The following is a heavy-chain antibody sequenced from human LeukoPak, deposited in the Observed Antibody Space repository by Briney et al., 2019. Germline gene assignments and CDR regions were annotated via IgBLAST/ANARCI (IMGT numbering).Heavy chain of an antibody. CDR2: IWYDGSNK. V-gene: IGHV3-33*01. CDR3: ARTRGWDVINDAFDI. D-gene: IGHD3-10*01. Sequence: GRSLRLSCAASGFTFSSDGMHWVRQAPGKGLEWVAVIWYDGSNKSYADSVKGRFTISRYNSKTTMTLQMKSMRPEDTAVYYCARTRGWDVINDAFDIWGQGTMVTVSS. CDR1: GFTFSSDG. J-gene: IGHJ3*02.